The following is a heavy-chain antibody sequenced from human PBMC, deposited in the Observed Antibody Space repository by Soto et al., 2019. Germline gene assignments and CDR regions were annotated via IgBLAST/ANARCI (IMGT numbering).Heavy chain of an antibody. V-gene: IGHV1-8*01. CDR1: GYSFTNND. CDR3: ARMATFGSLNWFDP. D-gene: IGHD3-16*01. CDR2: MNPGSGDT. J-gene: IGHJ5*02. Sequence: SVKVSCKASGYSFTNNDVSWVRQATGQGLEWMGWMNPGSGDTGYAQKFQGRVTMTRDISIATAYLELSSLRSDDTAIYYCARMATFGSLNWFDPWGQGTLVTVSS.